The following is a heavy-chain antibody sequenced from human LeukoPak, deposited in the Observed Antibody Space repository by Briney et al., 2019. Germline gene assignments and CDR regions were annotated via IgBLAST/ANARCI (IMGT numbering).Heavy chain of an antibody. J-gene: IGHJ3*02. V-gene: IGHV3-74*01. D-gene: IGHD6-19*01. CDR1: GFTVSSNY. CDR3: ARDGPPGYGSGWSSNDAFDI. CDR2: INSDGSST. Sequence: GGSLRLSCAASGFTVSSNYMSWVRQAPGKGLVWVSRINSDGSSTRYADSVKGRFTVSRDNAKNTLYLQMNSLRAEDTAVYYCARDGPPGYGSGWSSNDAFDIWGQGTMVTVSS.